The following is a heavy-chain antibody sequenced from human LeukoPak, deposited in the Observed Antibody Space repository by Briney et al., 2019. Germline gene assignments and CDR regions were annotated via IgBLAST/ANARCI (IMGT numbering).Heavy chain of an antibody. D-gene: IGHD5-24*01. J-gene: IGHJ4*02. CDR1: RFTLSSDG. V-gene: IGHV3-30*02. Sequence: PGGSLRLSCAAFRFTLSSDGMHWVRQAPGKGLEWVAFIRYDRSNKYYADSVKSRFTISRDNSKNTLYLQMNSLRAEDTAVYYCAKGDGYNPIDYWGQGTLVTVSS. CDR3: AKGDGYNPIDY. CDR2: IRYDRSNK.